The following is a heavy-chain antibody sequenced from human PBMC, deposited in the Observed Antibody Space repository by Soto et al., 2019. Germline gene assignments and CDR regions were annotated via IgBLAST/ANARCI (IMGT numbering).Heavy chain of an antibody. J-gene: IGHJ3*02. CDR3: ARGSREVLGDAFDI. CDR2: MNPNSGNT. D-gene: IGHD3-16*01. V-gene: IGHV1-8*01. Sequence: ASVKVSCKASGYTFTSYDINWVRQATGQGLEWMGWMNPNSGNTGYAQKFQGRGTMTRNTSISTAYMELSSLRSEDTAVYYCARGSREVLGDAFDIWGQGTMVTVSS. CDR1: GYTFTSYD.